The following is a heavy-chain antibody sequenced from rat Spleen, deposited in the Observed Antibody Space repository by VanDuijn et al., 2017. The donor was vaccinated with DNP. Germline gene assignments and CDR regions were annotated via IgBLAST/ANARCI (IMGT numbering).Heavy chain of an antibody. CDR1: GISLTRYT. J-gene: IGHJ2*01. D-gene: IGHD1-7*01. Sequence: QVQLKESGPGLVQPSQTLSLSCTVSGISLTRYTVSWVRQPPGKGLEWIAAISSGGSTYYNSALKSRLSVSRDTSKSQVFLKMNSLQTEDTAMYFCARSTILRVWGYYFDYWGQGVMVTVSS. CDR2: ISSGGST. V-gene: IGHV2-6*01. CDR3: ARSTILRVWGYYFDY.